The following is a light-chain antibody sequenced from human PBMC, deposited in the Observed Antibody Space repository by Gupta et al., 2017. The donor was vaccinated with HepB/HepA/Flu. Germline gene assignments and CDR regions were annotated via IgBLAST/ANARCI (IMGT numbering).Light chain of an antibody. CDR3: QQYNSYSRT. CDR1: QSISSW. V-gene: IGKV1-5*03. Sequence: DIQMPQSPSTLSASVGDRVTITCRASQSISSWLAWYQQKPGKAPKVLIYEASNLESGVPSRFSGSGSGTEFTLIINSLQPDDFATYNCQQYNSYSRTFGQGTKVEI. CDR2: EAS. J-gene: IGKJ1*01.